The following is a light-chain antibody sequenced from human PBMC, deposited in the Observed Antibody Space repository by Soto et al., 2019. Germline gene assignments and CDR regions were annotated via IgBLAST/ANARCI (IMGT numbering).Light chain of an antibody. V-gene: IGLV2-8*01. CDR1: SSDVGGSNY. J-gene: IGLJ1*01. Sequence: QSALTQPPSASGSPGQSVTISCTGTSSDVGGSNYVSWYQQHPGKAPKLMIYEVSERPSGVPDRFSGSKSGNTASLTVSGLQAEDEADYYCSSYAGTNNYVFGTGNKLTVL. CDR2: EVS. CDR3: SSYAGTNNYV.